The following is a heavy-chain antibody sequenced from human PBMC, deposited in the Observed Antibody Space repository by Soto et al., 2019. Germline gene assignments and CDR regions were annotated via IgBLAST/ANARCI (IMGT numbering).Heavy chain of an antibody. V-gene: IGHV3-53*01. J-gene: IGHJ3*02. D-gene: IGHD3-22*01. CDR2: IYSGGST. CDR1: GFTVSSNY. CDR3: ATHFETYYYDSSGYHDAFDI. Sequence: GGSLRLSCAASGFTVSSNYMSWVRQAPGKGLEWVSVIYSGGSTYYADSVKGRFTISRDNSKNTLYLQMNSLRAEDTAVYYCATHFETYYYDSSGYHDAFDIWGQGTMVTVSS.